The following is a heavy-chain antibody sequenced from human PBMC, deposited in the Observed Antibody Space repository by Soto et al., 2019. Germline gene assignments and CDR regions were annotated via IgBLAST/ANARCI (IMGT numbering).Heavy chain of an antibody. D-gene: IGHD1-7*01. CDR3: AKEVELYSYDYSGMHV. Sequence: GGSLRLSCEGSGFTFANNTMHWVRQAPGKGLEWVSLISWDGAKTYYTDSVRDRFTISRDNSKNSLYLQMNSLRTEDTALYYCAKEVELYSYDYSGMHVWGQGTTVTVSS. J-gene: IGHJ6*02. V-gene: IGHV3-43*01. CDR1: GFTFANNT. CDR2: ISWDGAKT.